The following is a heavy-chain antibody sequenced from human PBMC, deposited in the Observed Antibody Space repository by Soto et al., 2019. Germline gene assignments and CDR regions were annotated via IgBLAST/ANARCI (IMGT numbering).Heavy chain of an antibody. Sequence: PGGSLRLSCAASGFTFSSYSMHWVRQAPGKGLEWVSGISWNSGSIGYADSVKGRFTISRDNAKNSLYLQMNSLRAEDTALYYCAKADYDFWSGLDYWGQGTLVTVSS. CDR2: ISWNSGSI. CDR3: AKADYDFWSGLDY. J-gene: IGHJ4*02. D-gene: IGHD3-3*01. V-gene: IGHV3-9*01. CDR1: GFTFSSYS.